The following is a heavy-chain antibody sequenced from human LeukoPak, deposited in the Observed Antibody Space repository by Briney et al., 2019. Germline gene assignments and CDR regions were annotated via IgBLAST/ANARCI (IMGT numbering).Heavy chain of an antibody. CDR1: RATFIIDA. Sequence: RGSLRHSCAQPRATFIIDAICSGRHAPREGRGWVSPIRGKGGGTYSTDSVKGRFTISSDNSKNSLYLQMHRLRAEDTSVYYCAKSGFLVERWGTGGYWGQRTLVTVSS. J-gene: IGHJ4*02. CDR3: AKSGFLVERWGTGGY. D-gene: IGHD1-1*01. V-gene: IGHV3-23*01. CDR2: IRGKGGGT.